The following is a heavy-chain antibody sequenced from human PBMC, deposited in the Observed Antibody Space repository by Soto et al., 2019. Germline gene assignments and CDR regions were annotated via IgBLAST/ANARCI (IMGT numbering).Heavy chain of an antibody. CDR3: ARGLSIFGVVIPTPHFDY. J-gene: IGHJ4*02. V-gene: IGHV4-34*01. D-gene: IGHD3-3*01. CDR1: GGSFSGYY. CDR2: INHSGST. Sequence: SETLSLTCAVYGGSFSGYYWSWIRQPPGKGLEWIGEINHSGSTNYNPSLKSRVTISVDTSKNQFSLKLSSVTAADTAVYYCARGLSIFGVVIPTPHFDYWGQGTLVTVSS.